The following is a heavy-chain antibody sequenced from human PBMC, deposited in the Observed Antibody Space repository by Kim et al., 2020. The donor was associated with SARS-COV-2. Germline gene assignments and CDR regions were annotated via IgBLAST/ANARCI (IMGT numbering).Heavy chain of an antibody. CDR2: INAGNGNT. CDR1: GYTFTSYA. J-gene: IGHJ5*02. V-gene: IGHV1-3*01. D-gene: IGHD6-13*01. Sequence: ASVKVSCKASGYTFTSYAMHWVRQAPGQRLEWMGWINAGNGNTKYSQKFQGRVTITRDTSASTAYMELSSLRSEDTAVYYCARDREYSSSWTNWFDPWGQGTLVTVSS. CDR3: ARDREYSSSWTNWFDP.